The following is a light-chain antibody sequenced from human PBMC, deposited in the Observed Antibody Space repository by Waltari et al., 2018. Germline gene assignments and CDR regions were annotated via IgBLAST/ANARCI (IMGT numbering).Light chain of an antibody. CDR1: SSDVGGYNY. CDR2: DVS. CDR3: SSYTSSSTPYVV. Sequence: QSALTQPASVSGSPGQSITISCTGPSSDVGGYNYVSWYQQHPGKAPKLMIYDVSNRPSGVSNRFSGSKSGNTASLTISGLQAEDEADYYCSSYTSSSTPYVVFGGGTKLTVL. V-gene: IGLV2-14*03. J-gene: IGLJ2*01.